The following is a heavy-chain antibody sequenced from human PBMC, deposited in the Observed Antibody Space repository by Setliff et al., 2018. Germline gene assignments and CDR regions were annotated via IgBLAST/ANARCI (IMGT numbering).Heavy chain of an antibody. J-gene: IGHJ4*02. Sequence: GASVKVSCKASGYTFVNYGVTWVRQAPGQGLEWMGWVTIYNGNTKYAQNLQGRLTLTTDISTSTAYMELGSLTTDDTAVYYCARVESMVRGKNILRHFDYWGQGIQVTVSS. D-gene: IGHD3-10*01. V-gene: IGHV1-18*01. CDR3: ARVESMVRGKNILRHFDY. CDR2: VTIYNGNT. CDR1: GYTFVNYG.